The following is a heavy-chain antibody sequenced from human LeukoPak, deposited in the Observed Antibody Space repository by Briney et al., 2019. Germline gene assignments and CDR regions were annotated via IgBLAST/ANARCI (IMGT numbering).Heavy chain of an antibody. CDR3: ARGFDSYNGMDV. Sequence: GRSLRLSCAASGFTFSSYAMHWVRQAPGKGLEWVANIKEDGSEKYYVDSAKGRFTISRDNARNSLFLQMNSLRVDDTAVYYCARGFDSYNGMDVWGQGTMVTVSS. CDR2: IKEDGSEK. CDR1: GFTFSSYA. D-gene: IGHD3-9*01. V-gene: IGHV3-7*03. J-gene: IGHJ6*02.